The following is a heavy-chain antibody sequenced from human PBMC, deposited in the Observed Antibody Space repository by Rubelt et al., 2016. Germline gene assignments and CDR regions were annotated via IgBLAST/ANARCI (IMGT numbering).Heavy chain of an antibody. CDR1: GGSFSGYY. J-gene: IGHJ4*02. D-gene: IGHD3-10*01. V-gene: IGHV4-34*01. CDR3: AGHVDGSGSYFGNFDY. Sequence: QVQLQQWGAGLLKPSETLSLTCAVYGGSFSGYYWSWIRQPPGKGLEWIGEINHSGSTNYNPSLKSRVTISVDTSKNQFSLTLSSVTAADTAVYYCAGHVDGSGSYFGNFDYWGQGTLVTVSS. CDR2: INHSGST.